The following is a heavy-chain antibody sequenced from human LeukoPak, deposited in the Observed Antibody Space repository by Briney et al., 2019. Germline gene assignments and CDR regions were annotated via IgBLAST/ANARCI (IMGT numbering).Heavy chain of an antibody. V-gene: IGHV1-69*05. CDR1: GGTFNNAA. D-gene: IGHD2-15*01. CDR3: ATVVGATYFDS. J-gene: IGHJ4*02. CDR2: IIPIFGTP. Sequence: SVKVSCKASGGTFNNAAISWVQPAPGQGLEWMGAIIPIFGTPNYAQQFRRRVTISTDESTSTAFMELASLTSADTAIYYCATVVGATYFDSWAQGSLVTVSS.